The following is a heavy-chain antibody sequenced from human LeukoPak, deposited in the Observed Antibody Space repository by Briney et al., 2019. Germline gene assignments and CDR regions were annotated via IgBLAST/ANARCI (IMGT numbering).Heavy chain of an antibody. D-gene: IGHD3-22*01. CDR2: ISNNGGYT. CDR3: ARDDSGYVDY. Sequence: GGSLRLSCAASGFTFSSSAMSWVRQAPGKGLEWVSAISNNGGYTYYADSVQGRFTISRDNSKNTLYLQMNSLRAEDTAVYYCARDDSGYVDYWGQGTLVTVSS. V-gene: IGHV3-23*01. CDR1: GFTFSSSA. J-gene: IGHJ4*02.